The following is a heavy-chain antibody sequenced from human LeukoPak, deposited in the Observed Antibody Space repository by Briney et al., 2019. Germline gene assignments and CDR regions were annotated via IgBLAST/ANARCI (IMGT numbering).Heavy chain of an antibody. D-gene: IGHD3-10*01. CDR2: IRSKANSYAT. CDR1: GFTFSGSA. Sequence: GGSLRLSCAASGFTFSGSAMHWVRQASGKGLEWVGRIRSKANSYATAYAASVKGRFTISRDDSKNTAYLQMNSLKTEDTAVYYCSGSHVYNWFDPWGQGTLVTVSS. V-gene: IGHV3-73*01. CDR3: SGSHVYNWFDP. J-gene: IGHJ5*02.